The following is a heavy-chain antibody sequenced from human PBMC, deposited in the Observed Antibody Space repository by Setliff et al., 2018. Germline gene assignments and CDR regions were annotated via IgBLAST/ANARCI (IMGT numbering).Heavy chain of an antibody. CDR2: INHSGST. D-gene: IGHD5-12*01. J-gene: IGHJ5*02. V-gene: IGHV4-34*01. CDR1: GGSFSDYY. Sequence: SETLSLTCTVYGGSFSDYYWGWVRQPPGKGLEWIGEINHSGSTNYIPSLKSRLTISVDTSKNQFSLKLSSVTAADTAVYYCARDVPRETYTGGFYHFDPWGQGTLVTVSS. CDR3: ARDVPRETYTGGFYHFDP.